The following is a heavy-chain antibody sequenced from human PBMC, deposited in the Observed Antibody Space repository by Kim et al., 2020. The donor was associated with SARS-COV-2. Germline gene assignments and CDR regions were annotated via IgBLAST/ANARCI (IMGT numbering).Heavy chain of an antibody. J-gene: IGHJ6*02. Sequence: ASVKVSCKASGYTFTSYDINWVRQATGQGLEWMGWMNPNSGNTGYAQKFQGRVTMTRNTSISTAYMELSSLRSEDTAVYYCARGDYAGPVVAAIGAYYYYYGMDVWGQGTTVTVSS. CDR3: ARGDYAGPVVAAIGAYYYYYGMDV. CDR1: GYTFTSYD. V-gene: IGHV1-8*01. D-gene: IGHD2-15*01. CDR2: MNPNSGNT.